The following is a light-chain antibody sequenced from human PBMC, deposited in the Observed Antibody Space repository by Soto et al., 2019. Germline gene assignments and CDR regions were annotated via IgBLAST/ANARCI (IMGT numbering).Light chain of an antibody. J-gene: IGKJ5*01. Sequence: EIVMTQSPATLSVSPGERATLSCRASRSVSSNLAWYQQKPGQAPRLLIYGPSTRATGIPARFSGSGSGTDFTLTISRLEPEDFAVYYCQQYGSSPITFGQGTRLEIK. CDR1: RSVSSN. CDR2: GPS. CDR3: QQYGSSPIT. V-gene: IGKV3-20*01.